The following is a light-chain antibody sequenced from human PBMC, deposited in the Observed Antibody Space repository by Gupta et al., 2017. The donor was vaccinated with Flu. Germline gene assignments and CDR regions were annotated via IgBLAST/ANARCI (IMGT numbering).Light chain of an antibody. CDR1: TSNIGSGA. J-gene: IGLJ2*01. CDR3: AQWDDSRDGPV. CDR2: NND. V-gene: IGLV1-44*01. Sequence: TVTISCSGTTSNIGSGAVSWYQHVPGSAPNILIYNNDQRPSGAPARFSGTKSGGSAALFIDGLQAEDEAVYYCAQWDDSRDGPVFGGGTRLTVL.